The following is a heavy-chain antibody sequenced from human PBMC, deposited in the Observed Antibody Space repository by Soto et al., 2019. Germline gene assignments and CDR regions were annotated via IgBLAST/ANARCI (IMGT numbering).Heavy chain of an antibody. V-gene: IGHV1-2*04. CDR3: ARGGGYCSSTSCPGPLGDYAVDAFDI. CDR1: GYTFTGYY. CDR2: INPNSGGT. J-gene: IGHJ3*02. Sequence: ASVKVSCKASGYTFTGYYMHWVRQAPGQGLEWMGWINPNSGGTNYAQKFQGWVTMTRDTSISTAYMELSRLRSDDTAVYYCARGGGYCSSTSCPGPLGDYAVDAFDIWGQGTMVTVSS. D-gene: IGHD2-2*01.